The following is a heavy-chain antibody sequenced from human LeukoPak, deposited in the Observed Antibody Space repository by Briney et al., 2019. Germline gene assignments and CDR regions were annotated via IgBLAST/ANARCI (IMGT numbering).Heavy chain of an antibody. CDR2: IIPIFGTA. CDR3: ARAAIVGATSLPYYFDY. Sequence: ASVKVSCKASGGTFSSYAISWVRQAPGQGLEWMGGIIPIFGTANYAQKFQGRVTITADESTSTAYMELSSLRSEDTAVYYCARAAIVGATSLPYYFDYWGQGTLVTVSS. J-gene: IGHJ4*02. CDR1: GGTFSSYA. V-gene: IGHV1-69*13. D-gene: IGHD1-26*01.